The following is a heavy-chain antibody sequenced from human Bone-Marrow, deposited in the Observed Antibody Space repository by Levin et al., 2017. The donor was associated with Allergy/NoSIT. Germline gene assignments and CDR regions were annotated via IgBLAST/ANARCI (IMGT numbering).Heavy chain of an antibody. D-gene: IGHD3-3*01. CDR1: GFTFSNAW. J-gene: IGHJ4*02. CDR2: IKSKTDGGTT. Sequence: SCAASGFTFSNAWMSWVRQAPGKGLEWVGRIKSKTDGGTTDYAAPVKGRFTISRDDSKNTLYLQMNSLKTEDTAVYYCTTRLRYDFWSGYCDYWGQGTLVTVSS. CDR3: TTRLRYDFWSGYCDY. V-gene: IGHV3-15*01.